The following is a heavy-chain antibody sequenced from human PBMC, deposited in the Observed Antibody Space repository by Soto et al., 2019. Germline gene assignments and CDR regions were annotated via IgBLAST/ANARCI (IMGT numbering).Heavy chain of an antibody. D-gene: IGHD1-26*01. Sequence: EVQVVESGGGLVQPGGSLRLSCAASGFTVSNNYMTWVRQAPGKGLEWVSLIYSRGGTDYADSVKGRFTISSDHSKNMVYLQMNSLRVEDTAVYYCARGGSGSQTVGYWGQGARVTVSS. CDR1: GFTVSNNY. CDR3: ARGGSGSQTVGY. J-gene: IGHJ4*02. V-gene: IGHV3-66*01. CDR2: IYSRGGT.